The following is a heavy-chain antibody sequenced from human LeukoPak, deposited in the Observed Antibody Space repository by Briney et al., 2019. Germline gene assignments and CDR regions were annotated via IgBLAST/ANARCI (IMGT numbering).Heavy chain of an antibody. V-gene: IGHV5-51*01. CDR2: IYPGDSDT. CDR3: ARRLAAASADGFDI. Sequence: GESLKISCKGSGYSFTSYWIAWVRQMPGKGLEWMGIIYPGDSDTRYSPSLQGQVTMSADKAISTAYLQWSSLKASDTAMYYCARRLAAASADGFDIWGRGTMVTISS. CDR1: GYSFTSYW. J-gene: IGHJ3*02. D-gene: IGHD6-13*01.